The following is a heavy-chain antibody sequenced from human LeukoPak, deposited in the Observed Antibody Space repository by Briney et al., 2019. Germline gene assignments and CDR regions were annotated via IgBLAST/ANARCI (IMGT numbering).Heavy chain of an antibody. CDR3: ARSQGGSRFDY. V-gene: IGHV4-59*01. Sequence: PSETLSLTCTVSGGSISSYYWSWLRQPPGKGLEWIGYIYYSGSTNYNPSLKSRVTISVDTSKNQFSLKLSSVTAADTAVYYCARSQGGSRFDYWGQGTLVTVSS. D-gene: IGHD3-16*01. J-gene: IGHJ4*02. CDR1: GGSISSYY. CDR2: IYYSGST.